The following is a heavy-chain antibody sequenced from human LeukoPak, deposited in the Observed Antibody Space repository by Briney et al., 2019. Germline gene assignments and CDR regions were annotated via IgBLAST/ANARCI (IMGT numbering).Heavy chain of an antibody. D-gene: IGHD6-19*01. CDR3: ARHGYSSGWYLDY. CDR1: GFTFSSYS. V-gene: IGHV3-21*01. J-gene: IGHJ4*02. Sequence: GGSLRLSCAASGFTFSSYSMNWVRQAPGKGLEWVSSISSSSSYIYYADSVKGRFTISRDNAKNSLYLQMNSLRAEDTAVYYCARHGYSSGWYLDYWGQGTLVTVSS. CDR2: ISSSSSYI.